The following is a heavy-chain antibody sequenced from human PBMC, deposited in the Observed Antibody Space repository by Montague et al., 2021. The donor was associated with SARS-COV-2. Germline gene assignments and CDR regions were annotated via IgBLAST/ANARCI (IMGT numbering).Heavy chain of an antibody. CDR3: ARHWITMTVVVIKGGWFDP. Sequence: SETLSLTCTVSGGSISSRSYYWGWIRQPPGKGLERIGSIYYSGSTYCNPSLKSRVTISVDTSKNQFSLKLSSVTAADTAVYYCARHWITMTVVVIKGGWFDPWGQGTLVTVSS. CDR2: IYYSGST. J-gene: IGHJ5*02. D-gene: IGHD3-22*01. CDR1: GGSISSRSYY. V-gene: IGHV4-39*01.